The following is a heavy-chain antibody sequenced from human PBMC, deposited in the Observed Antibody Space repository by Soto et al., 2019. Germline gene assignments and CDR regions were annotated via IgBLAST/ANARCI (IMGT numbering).Heavy chain of an antibody. D-gene: IGHD3-10*01. J-gene: IGHJ6*02. Sequence: GGSLRLSCAASGFTFSSYGMHWVRQAPGKGLEWVAVISYDGSNKYYADSVKGRFTISRDNSKNTLYLQMNSLRAEDTAVYYCAKDIVRFGEFREHYYYYGMDVWGQGTTVTVSS. CDR3: AKDIVRFGEFREHYYYYGMDV. V-gene: IGHV3-30*18. CDR1: GFTFSSYG. CDR2: ISYDGSNK.